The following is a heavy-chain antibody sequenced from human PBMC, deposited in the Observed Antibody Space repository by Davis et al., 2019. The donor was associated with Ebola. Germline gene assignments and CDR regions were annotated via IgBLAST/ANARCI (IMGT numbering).Heavy chain of an antibody. CDR1: GFTFSDYY. Sequence: GESLKISCAASGFTFSDYYMSWIRQAPGKGLEWVSYISSSGSTIYYADSVKGRFTISRDNAKNSLYLQMNSLRAEDTAVYYCARDVPYYDFWSGYFDYWGQGTLVTVSS. J-gene: IGHJ4*02. V-gene: IGHV3-11*01. D-gene: IGHD3-3*01. CDR2: ISSSGSTI. CDR3: ARDVPYYDFWSGYFDY.